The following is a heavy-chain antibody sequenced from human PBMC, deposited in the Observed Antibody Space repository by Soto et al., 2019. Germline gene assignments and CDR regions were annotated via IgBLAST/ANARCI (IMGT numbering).Heavy chain of an antibody. J-gene: IGHJ4*02. V-gene: IGHV3-33*01. D-gene: IGHD4-17*01. Sequence: QVQLVESGGGVVQPGTSLRLSYAAYGFTFNRHGMHWVRQTPGKGLEWLAVILNDASGHWYADSVKGRFTISRDNFENTLYLQMNGLRLEDTAMYYCARDDDYPDNGFDYWGQGTLVTVSS. CDR1: GFTFNRHG. CDR3: ARDDDYPDNGFDY. CDR2: ILNDASGH.